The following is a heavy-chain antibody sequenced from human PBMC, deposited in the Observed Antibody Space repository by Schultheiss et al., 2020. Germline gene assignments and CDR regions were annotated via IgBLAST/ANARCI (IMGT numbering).Heavy chain of an antibody. CDR1: GITFSRFP. Sequence: GGSLRLSCAASGITFSRFPMSWVRQAPGKGLEWVSTISGNGDDTYYADSVKGRFSISRDNAHNALYLEMNGLRADDTALYYCARDGGLDYWGQGTLVTVSS. J-gene: IGHJ4*02. CDR2: ISGNGDDT. V-gene: IGHV3-23*01. CDR3: ARDGGLDY.